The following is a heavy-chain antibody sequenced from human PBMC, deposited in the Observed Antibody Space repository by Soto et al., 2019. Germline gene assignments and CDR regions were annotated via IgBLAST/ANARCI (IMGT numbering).Heavy chain of an antibody. V-gene: IGHV3-21*01. J-gene: IGHJ6*02. CDR1: GFTFSSYS. CDR3: ARGSGVPAAMARYYYYYGMDV. CDR2: ISSSSSYI. Sequence: GGSLRLSCAASGFTFSSYSMNWVRQAPGKGLEWVSSISSSSSYIFYADSVKGRFTISRDNAKKSLYLQMNSLRAEDTAVYYCARGSGVPAAMARYYYYYGMDVWGQGTTVTVSS. D-gene: IGHD2-2*01.